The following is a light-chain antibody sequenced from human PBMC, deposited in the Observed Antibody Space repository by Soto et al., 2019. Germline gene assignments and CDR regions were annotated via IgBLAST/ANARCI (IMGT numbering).Light chain of an antibody. CDR2: DAS. V-gene: IGKV3-11*01. CDR3: QQRSNWL. CDR1: QSVSSS. Sequence: EIVLTQSPATLSLSPGERATLSCRASQSVSSSLAWYQQKPGQAPRLLIYDASNRATGIPAGFSGSGSGTDFTLTISSLEPEDFAVYYCQQRSNWLFGQGTRLEIK. J-gene: IGKJ5*01.